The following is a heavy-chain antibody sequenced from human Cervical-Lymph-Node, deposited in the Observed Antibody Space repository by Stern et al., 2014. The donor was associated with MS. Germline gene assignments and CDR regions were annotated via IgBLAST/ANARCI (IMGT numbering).Heavy chain of an antibody. CDR1: GFSFNTSGVG. J-gene: IGHJ6*02. D-gene: IGHD2-21*02. Sequence: QVTLRESGPMLVKPTQTLKLTCTFSGFSFNTSGVGVVWIRQPPGKALEWLSVIYWDDDKRYSPTLKHRLTITKDTSKIQVVLTVTNVDRLDTGTYYCAHTLVTSDEGFGMDVWGQGTTVTVTS. CDR3: AHTLVTSDEGFGMDV. V-gene: IGHV2-5*02. CDR2: IYWDDDK.